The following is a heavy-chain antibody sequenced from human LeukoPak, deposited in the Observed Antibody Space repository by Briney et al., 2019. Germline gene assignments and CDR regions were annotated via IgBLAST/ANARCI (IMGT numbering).Heavy chain of an antibody. D-gene: IGHD3-16*02. CDR2: IYWDDDK. V-gene: IGHV2-5*02. Sequence: SGPTLVNPTQTLTLTCTFSGFSLSTSGVGVGWIRQPPGKALEWLTLIYWDDDKRYSPSLKSRLTITRDTSKDQVVLTMTSMDPADTATYYCARTSMITFGGVIVGFDYWGQGTLVTVSS. CDR3: ARTSMITFGGVIVGFDY. CDR1: GFSLSTSGVG. J-gene: IGHJ4*02.